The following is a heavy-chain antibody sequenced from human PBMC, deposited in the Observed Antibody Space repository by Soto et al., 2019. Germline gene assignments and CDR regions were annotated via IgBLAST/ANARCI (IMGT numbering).Heavy chain of an antibody. CDR2: IHSGGSV. D-gene: IGHD3-9*01. CDR1: GFTVSSHY. Sequence: EVQLVESGGGLVQPGGSLRLSCAASGFTVSSHYMTWVRHAPGKGLEWVSVIHSGGSVYYADSVKGRFTISRDNSKNTLDVQMNSLRAEDTAVYYCATSLLTFTGYYMNFYMDVWGKGTTVTVSS. V-gene: IGHV3-66*01. CDR3: ATSLLTFTGYYMNFYMDV. J-gene: IGHJ6*03.